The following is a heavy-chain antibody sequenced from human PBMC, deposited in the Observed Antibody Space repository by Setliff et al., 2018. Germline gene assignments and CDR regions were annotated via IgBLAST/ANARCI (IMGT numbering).Heavy chain of an antibody. J-gene: IGHJ4*02. Sequence: PGGSLRLSCAASGFTFSSYWMSWVRQAPGKGLEWVSYISSSGSTIYYADSVKGRFTISRDNAKNSLYLQMNSLRAEDTALYYCAKVLGGYSYGFCDYWGQGTLVTV. CDR2: ISSSGSTI. CDR1: GFTFSSYW. V-gene: IGHV3-48*04. D-gene: IGHD5-18*01. CDR3: AKVLGGYSYGFCDY.